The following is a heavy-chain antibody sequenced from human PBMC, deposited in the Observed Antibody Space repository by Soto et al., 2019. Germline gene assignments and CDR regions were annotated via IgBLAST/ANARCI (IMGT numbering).Heavy chain of an antibody. J-gene: IGHJ4*02. V-gene: IGHV6-1*01. CDR2: TYYRSKWYN. D-gene: IGHD6-19*01. CDR3: ERAGYSGGGYDY. Sequence: QVQLQQSGPGLVKPSQTLSLTCAISGDSVSSNSAAWNWIRQSPSRGLEWLGRTYYRSKWYNDYAVSVKSRITTTQDTSKNQSPRKLNCVPPEDRGGYSWERAGYSGGGYDYGGQEPLV. CDR1: GDSVSSNSAA.